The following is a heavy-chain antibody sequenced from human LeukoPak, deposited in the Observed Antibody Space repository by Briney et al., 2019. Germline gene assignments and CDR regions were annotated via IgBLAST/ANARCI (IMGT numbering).Heavy chain of an antibody. CDR2: ISYDGSNK. CDR3: AKATLGGPYYYYGMDV. J-gene: IGHJ6*02. D-gene: IGHD4-23*01. V-gene: IGHV3-30*18. Sequence: GGSLRLSCAASGFTFSSYGMNWVRQAPGKGLEWVAVISYDGSNKYYADSVKGRFTISRDNSKNTLYLQMNSLRAEDTAVYYCAKATLGGPYYYYGMDVWGQGTTVTVSS. CDR1: GFTFSSYG.